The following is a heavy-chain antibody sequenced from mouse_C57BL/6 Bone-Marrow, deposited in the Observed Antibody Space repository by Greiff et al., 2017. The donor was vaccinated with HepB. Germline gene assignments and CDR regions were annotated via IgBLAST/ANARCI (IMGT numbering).Heavy chain of an antibody. V-gene: IGHV8-12*01. CDR3: ARRAPYYDHAMDY. D-gene: IGHD2-4*01. J-gene: IGHJ4*01. Sequence: QVTLKECGPGILQSSQTLSLTCSFSGFSLSTSGMGVSWIRQPSGKGLEWLAHIYWDDDKRYNPSLKSRLTISKDTSRNQVFLKITSVDTADTATYYCARRAPYYDHAMDYWGQGTSVTVSS. CDR1: GFSLSTSGMG. CDR2: IYWDDDK.